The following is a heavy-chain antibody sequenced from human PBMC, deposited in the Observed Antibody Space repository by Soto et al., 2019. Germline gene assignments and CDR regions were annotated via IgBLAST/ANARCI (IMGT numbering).Heavy chain of an antibody. J-gene: IGHJ4*02. Sequence: QVQLQESGPGLVKPSETLSLTCTVSGGSIYRSGYYWGWIRQPPGRGLEWIGNIDYNGVTYSNPSLKSRVTISRDTSKNQFSLKFTSVTAADTALYYCGKVLVGATGHTDSDSWGPGTLVAVSS. CDR2: IDYNGVT. CDR3: GKVLVGATGHTDSDS. D-gene: IGHD2-15*01. V-gene: IGHV4-39*01. CDR1: GGSIYRSGYY.